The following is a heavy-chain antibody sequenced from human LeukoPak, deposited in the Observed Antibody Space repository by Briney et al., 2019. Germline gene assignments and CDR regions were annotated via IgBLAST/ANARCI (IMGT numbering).Heavy chain of an antibody. CDR1: GFTFSNYG. Sequence: AGGSLRLSCEASGFTFSNYGMHWVRQAPGKGLEWVAVIWYDGSNKYYAGSVKGRFTISRDNSKSTLYLQMNSLRAEDTAVYYCARVRPGSNYVDFDYWGQGTLVTVSS. J-gene: IGHJ4*02. D-gene: IGHD4-11*01. CDR2: IWYDGSNK. CDR3: ARVRPGSNYVDFDY. V-gene: IGHV3-33*01.